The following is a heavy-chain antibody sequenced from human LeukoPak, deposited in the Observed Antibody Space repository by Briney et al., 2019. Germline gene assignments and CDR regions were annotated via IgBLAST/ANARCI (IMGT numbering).Heavy chain of an antibody. J-gene: IGHJ6*03. CDR1: GYTFIHYD. Sequence: ASVKVSCKASGYTFIHYDINWVRQATGQGLEWMGWMNPNSGNTGYAQKFQGRVTMTRNTSISTAYMELSSLRSDDTAVYYCARGAATGTLWYYYYYMDVWGKGTTVTVSS. D-gene: IGHD6-13*01. V-gene: IGHV1-8*01. CDR2: MNPNSGNT. CDR3: ARGAATGTLWYYYYYMDV.